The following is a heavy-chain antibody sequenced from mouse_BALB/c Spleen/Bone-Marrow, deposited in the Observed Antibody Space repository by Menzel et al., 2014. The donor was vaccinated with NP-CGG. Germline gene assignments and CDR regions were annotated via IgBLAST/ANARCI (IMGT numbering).Heavy chain of an antibody. CDR3: ARSPYYGNYDDY. J-gene: IGHJ2*01. Sequence: LMESGPELVKPGASVKISCKAFGYTFTDYYINWVKQKPGQGLEWIGWIYPGSGNTKYNEKFKGKATLTVDTSSSTAYMQLSSLTSEDTAVYFCARSPYYGNYDDYWGQGTTLTVSS. V-gene: IGHV1-84*02. CDR2: IYPGSGNT. CDR1: GYTFTDYY. D-gene: IGHD2-10*01.